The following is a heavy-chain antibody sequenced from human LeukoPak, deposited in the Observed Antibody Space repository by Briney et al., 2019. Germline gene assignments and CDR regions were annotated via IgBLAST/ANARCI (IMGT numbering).Heavy chain of an antibody. J-gene: IGHJ6*04. CDR2: IYYSGST. D-gene: IGHD2-2*01. CDR3: ASLWRVVVVPADTSSYGMDV. V-gene: IGHV4-30-4*01. Sequence: SRTLSLTCTVSGGSISSGDYYWSWIRQPPGKGLEWIGYIYYSGSTYYNPSLKSRVTISVDTSKNQFSLKLSSVTAADTAVYYCASLWRVVVVPADTSSYGMDVWGKGTTVTVSS. CDR1: GGSISSGDYY.